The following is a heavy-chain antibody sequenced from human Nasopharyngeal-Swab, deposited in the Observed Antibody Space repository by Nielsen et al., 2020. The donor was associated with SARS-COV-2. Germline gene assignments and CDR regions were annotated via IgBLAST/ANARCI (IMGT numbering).Heavy chain of an antibody. J-gene: IGHJ6*02. D-gene: IGHD2-2*02. V-gene: IGHV3-20*04. CDR2: INWNGGST. CDR1: GFSFDDYG. CDR3: ARFPGIVVVPAAIQRYYYYYGMDV. Sequence: GESLKISCAASGFSFDDYGLTWVRQAPGKGLEWVSGINWNGGSTGYADSVKGRFTISRDNARNSLYLQMNSLRVEDTAVYYCARFPGIVVVPAAIQRYYYYYGMDVWGQGTTVTVSS.